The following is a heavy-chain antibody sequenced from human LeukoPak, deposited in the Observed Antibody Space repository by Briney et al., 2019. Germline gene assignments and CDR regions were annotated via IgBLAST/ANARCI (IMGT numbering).Heavy chain of an antibody. CDR1: GVTFSKYV. J-gene: IGHJ4*02. CDR2: IRYEGSNK. V-gene: IGHV3-33*01. CDR3: ARDGNDGRSWYWAY. D-gene: IGHD6-13*01. Sequence: GGSLRLSSAASGVTFSKYVMHWVRQAPGKGLEWVEIIRYEGSNKYYADCVKGRFTISRDNSKNTLYLQMNSLRTKDTAMYYCARDGNDGRSWYWAYWGQGTLVTVSS.